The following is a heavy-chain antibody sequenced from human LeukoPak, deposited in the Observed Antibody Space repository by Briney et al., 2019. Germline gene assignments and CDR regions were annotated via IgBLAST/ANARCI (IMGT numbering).Heavy chain of an antibody. CDR3: ARDGIVVVTAIGAFDI. Sequence: GASVKVSCKASGYTFTSYYMHWVRQAPGQGVEWMGLINPSGGSTSYAQKFQGRVTMTRDTSTSTVYMELSSLRSEDTAVYYCARDGIVVVTAIGAFDIWGQGTMVTVSS. CDR2: INPSGGST. V-gene: IGHV1-46*01. J-gene: IGHJ3*02. D-gene: IGHD2-21*02. CDR1: GYTFTSYY.